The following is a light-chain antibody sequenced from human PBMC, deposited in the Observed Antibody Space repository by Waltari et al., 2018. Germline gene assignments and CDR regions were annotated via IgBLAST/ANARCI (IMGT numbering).Light chain of an antibody. Sequence: DIVMPQSPDPLAGSLGERATTTCKSSRSILYSSNNKNYLAWYQQKPGQTPKLLIYWASTRESGVPDRFSGSGSGADFTLTISSLQAEDVAVYYCLQYYNNPFTFGPGTKVDIK. CDR1: RSILYSSNNKNY. CDR3: LQYYNNPFT. V-gene: IGKV4-1*01. J-gene: IGKJ3*01. CDR2: WAS.